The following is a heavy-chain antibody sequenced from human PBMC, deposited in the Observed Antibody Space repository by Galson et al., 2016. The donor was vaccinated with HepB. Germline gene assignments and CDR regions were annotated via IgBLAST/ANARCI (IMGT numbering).Heavy chain of an antibody. CDR1: GGSMSSHY. J-gene: IGHJ4*02. V-gene: IGHV4-59*11. CDR3: SRVRCYTTCYDY. Sequence: SETLSLTCTVSGGSMSSHYWSWIRQPPGKGLEWIGYIYSTGSTNYNPSPNSRVTISVDTSKNQFSLKLTSVTAAATAVYYCSRVRCYTTCYDYWGPGTLVTVSS. D-gene: IGHD2-2*01. CDR2: IYSTGST.